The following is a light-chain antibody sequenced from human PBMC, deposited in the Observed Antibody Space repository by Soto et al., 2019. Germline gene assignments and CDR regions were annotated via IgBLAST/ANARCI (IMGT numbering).Light chain of an antibody. Sequence: QSVLTQPPSVSGAPGQRVTISCTGNSSNIGAGFDVHWYQQLPGTAPKLLIYDNSNRPSGVPDRFSGSKSGTSASLAITVLQAEDGTDYYCQSYDSRLSAVVFGGGTKVTVL. CDR1: SSNIGAGFD. CDR2: DNS. V-gene: IGLV1-40*01. J-gene: IGLJ2*01. CDR3: QSYDSRLSAVV.